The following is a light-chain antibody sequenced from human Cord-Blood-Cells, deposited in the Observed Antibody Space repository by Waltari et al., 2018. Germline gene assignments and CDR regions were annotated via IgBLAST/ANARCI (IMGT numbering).Light chain of an antibody. CDR3: MQALQTPAT. CDR1: QSLLHSNGYNY. Sequence: DIVMTQSPLSLPVTPGEPASISCRSSQSLLHSNGYNYLDWYLQKPGQSPQLLIYLGSNRASGGPERFSGSGSGTEFTLKISRVEAEDVGVYYCMQALQTPATFGQGTKVEIK. J-gene: IGKJ1*01. V-gene: IGKV2-28*01. CDR2: LGS.